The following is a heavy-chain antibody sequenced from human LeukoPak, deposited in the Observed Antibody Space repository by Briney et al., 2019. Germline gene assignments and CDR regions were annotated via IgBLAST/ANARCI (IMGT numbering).Heavy chain of an antibody. V-gene: IGHV3-66*01. J-gene: IGHJ3*02. CDR1: GFIVSSNY. Sequence: PGGSLRLSCAGSGFIVSSNYMSWVRQAAGKGLEWVSVIYGSSRTYYADSVKGRFTISRDNSKNTVYLQMDSLRAEDTAVYYCARVPPTLGSSDIWGQGTMVTVSS. CDR2: IYGSSRT. CDR3: ARVPPTLGSSDI. D-gene: IGHD2-15*01.